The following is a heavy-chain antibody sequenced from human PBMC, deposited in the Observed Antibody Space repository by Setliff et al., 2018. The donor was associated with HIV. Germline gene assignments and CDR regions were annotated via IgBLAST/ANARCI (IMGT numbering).Heavy chain of an antibody. CDR2: IYWDDDK. V-gene: IGHV2-5*02. CDR3: AHQELGYCSGGSCPPPHAFDI. D-gene: IGHD2-15*01. J-gene: IGHJ3*02. Sequence: SGPTLVNPTQTLTLTCTFSGFSLRTSGVAVAWIRQPPGKALEWLALIYWDDDKHYSPSLKSRLTITKDTSKNQVFLTMTTMDPVDTATYYCAHQELGYCSGGSCPPPHAFDIWGQGTMVTVSS. CDR1: GFSLRTSGVA.